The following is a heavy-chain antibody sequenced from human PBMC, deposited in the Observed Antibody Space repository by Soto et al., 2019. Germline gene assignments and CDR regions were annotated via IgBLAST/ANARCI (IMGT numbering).Heavy chain of an antibody. CDR1: GGSISSSSYY. CDR2: IYYSGST. CDR3: ARHYVDRRVDPTDQTAIVVVTATYNWFDP. Sequence: SETLSLTCTVSGGSISSSSYYWGWIRQPPGKGLEWIGSIYYSGSTYYNPSLKSRVTISVDTSKNQFSLKLSSVTAADTAVYYCARHYVDRRVDPTDQTAIVVVTATYNWFDPWGQGTLVTVSS. D-gene: IGHD2-21*02. J-gene: IGHJ5*02. V-gene: IGHV4-39*01.